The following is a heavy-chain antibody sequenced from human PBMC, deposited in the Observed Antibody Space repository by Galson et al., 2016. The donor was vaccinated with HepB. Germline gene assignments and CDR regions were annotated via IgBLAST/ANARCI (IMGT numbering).Heavy chain of an antibody. CDR2: IYSDGSST. D-gene: IGHD6-19*01. CDR3: ARGAVGAYSNWFDP. J-gene: IGHJ5*02. Sequence: SLRLSCAASGFTFSSYWMHWVRQTPGKGLVWVSYIYSDGSSTNYADSVKGRFTISRDNAKNTLYLQMNSLRAEDTAVYYCARGAVGAYSNWFDPWGQGTLVTVSS. CDR1: GFTFSSYW. V-gene: IGHV3-74*01.